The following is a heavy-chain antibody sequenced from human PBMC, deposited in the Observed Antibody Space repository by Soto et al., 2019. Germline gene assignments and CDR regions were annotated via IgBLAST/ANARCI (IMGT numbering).Heavy chain of an antibody. V-gene: IGHV3-48*03. CDR3: ARDSIGGAGRRPTIYY. CDR2: IGRRGETI. CDR1: GFTFSSLE. J-gene: IGHJ4*02. D-gene: IGHD6-6*01. Sequence: PGGSLRLSCAGSGFTFSSLEMNRVRQTPVQGLERLSYIGRRGETIYYADSVKGRLTTSKANANTSPPLQITGLRAKETGINYHARDSIGGAGRRPTIYYWGRGALVTGSS.